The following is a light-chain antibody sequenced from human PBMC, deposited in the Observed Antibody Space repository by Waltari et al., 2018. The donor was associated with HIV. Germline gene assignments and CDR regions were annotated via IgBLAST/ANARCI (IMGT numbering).Light chain of an antibody. Sequence: QSALTPSPSASGSPGQSVNISCTGSNGDISDYNYVSWYQQHSDRPPKLIIFEVTKRPSGVPDRFSGSKSGNTASLFVSGLQPEEEATYFCSSFAGTHKLFGGGTKLTVL. J-gene: IGLJ2*01. CDR2: EVT. V-gene: IGLV2-8*01. CDR3: SSFAGTHKL. CDR1: NGDISDYNY.